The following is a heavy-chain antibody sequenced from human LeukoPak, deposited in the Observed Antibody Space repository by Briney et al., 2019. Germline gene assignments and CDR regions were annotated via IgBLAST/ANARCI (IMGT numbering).Heavy chain of an antibody. CDR3: VRDRGGGYRYF. CDR2: INSDGTST. CDR1: GFTFSDYW. Sequence: GGSLRLSCEVSGFTFSDYWMHWVRQAPGKGLVWVSRINSDGTSTKYADSVTGRFTISRDNAKNTLYLQMNSLRGEDAAVYYCVRDRGGGYRYFWGQGTLVTVSS. V-gene: IGHV3-74*03. D-gene: IGHD3-16*02. J-gene: IGHJ4*02.